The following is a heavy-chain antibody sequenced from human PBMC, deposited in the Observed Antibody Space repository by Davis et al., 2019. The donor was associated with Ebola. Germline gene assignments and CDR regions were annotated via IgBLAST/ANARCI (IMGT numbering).Heavy chain of an antibody. CDR3: TTPGGQDSGYDVFDI. CDR1: GYTFINYY. CDR2: INPNDGST. V-gene: IGHV1-46*03. J-gene: IGHJ3*02. D-gene: IGHD5-12*01. Sequence: ASVQVSCKASGYTFINYYMHCARHAPGQGLEWMGMINPNDGSTIYAQKFQGRVTVTRDTSTTTVYMDLSSLRSEDTALYYCTTPGGQDSGYDVFDIWGQGTMVTVSS.